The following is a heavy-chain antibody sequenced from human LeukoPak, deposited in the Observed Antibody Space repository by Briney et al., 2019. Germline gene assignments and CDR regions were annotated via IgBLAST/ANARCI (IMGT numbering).Heavy chain of an antibody. CDR2: ISSAGSII. D-gene: IGHD3-22*01. J-gene: IGHJ1*01. V-gene: IGHV3-48*03. CDR3: VRGVTISGYRYFQH. Sequence: PGGSLRLSCAASGFTFSSYEMHWVRQAPGKGLEWISYISSAGSIIYYADSVKGRFTISRDNPKSSLYLQMSSLRAEDTAIYYCVRGVTISGYRYFQHWGQGNLVIVSS. CDR1: GFTFSSYE.